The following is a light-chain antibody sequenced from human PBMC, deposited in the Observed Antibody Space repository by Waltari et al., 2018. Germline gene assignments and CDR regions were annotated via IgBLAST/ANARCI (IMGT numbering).Light chain of an antibody. V-gene: IGLV2-14*01. J-gene: IGLJ3*02. CDR2: VVS. Sequence: QSALTQPASVSGSPGQSITISCTGTSSDIGGYTSVPWYQQHPGKAPKLMIYVVSNRPSGVSNRFSGSKSGSTASLTISGLQSEDEADYYCSSYMNSSLVFGAGTKVTVL. CDR1: SSDIGGYTS. CDR3: SSYMNSSLV.